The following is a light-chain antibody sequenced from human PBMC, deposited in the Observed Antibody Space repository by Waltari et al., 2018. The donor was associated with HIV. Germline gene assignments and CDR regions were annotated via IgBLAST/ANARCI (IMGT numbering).Light chain of an antibody. J-gene: IGLJ3*02. CDR2: RSN. V-gene: IGLV1-47*01. CDR3: ATWDDSLSGPV. CDR1: SSNLGSHY. Sequence: QSVLTQPPSASGTPGQRVAISCSGSSSNLGSHYVYWYQQLPGTAPKVIIYRSNQRPSGVPDRFSGSKSGTSAALAISALRSEDEADYYCATWDDSLSGPVFGGGTKLTVL.